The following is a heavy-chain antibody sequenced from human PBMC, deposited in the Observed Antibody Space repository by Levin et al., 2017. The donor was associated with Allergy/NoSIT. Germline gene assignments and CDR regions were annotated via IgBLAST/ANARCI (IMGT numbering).Heavy chain of an antibody. J-gene: IGHJ4*02. V-gene: IGHV3-7*01. CDR2: IKQDGSEK. CDR3: ASSPKHMITFGRVIVEYYFDY. CDR1: GFTFSSYW. D-gene: IGHD3-16*02. Sequence: GESLKISCAASGFTFSSYWMSWVRQAPGKGLEWVANIKQDGSEKYYVDSVKGRFTISRDNAKNSLYLQMNSLRAEDTAVYYCASSPKHMITFGRVIVEYYFDYWGQGTLVTVSS.